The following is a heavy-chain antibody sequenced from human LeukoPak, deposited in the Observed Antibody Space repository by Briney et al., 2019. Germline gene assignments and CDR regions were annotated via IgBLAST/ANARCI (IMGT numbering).Heavy chain of an antibody. D-gene: IGHD3-10*01. J-gene: IGHJ5*02. CDR1: WFPFFRSS. CDR3: AKSSMVRGQPRFDP. Sequence: GGAPGSPRGAPWFPFFRSSLRGGAPGPGEGGGGGSAISGSGGSAYYADSVKGRFTISRDNSKNTLYLQMNSLRAEDTAVYYCAKSSMVRGQPRFDPWGQGTLVTVSS. V-gene: IGHV3-23*01. CDR2: ISGSGGSA.